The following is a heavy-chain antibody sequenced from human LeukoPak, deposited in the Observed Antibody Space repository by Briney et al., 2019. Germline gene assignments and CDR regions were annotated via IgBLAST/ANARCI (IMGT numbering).Heavy chain of an antibody. CDR3: AKAKTSPGFPFEH. Sequence: LWGSLRLSCAASGFTVSTNFMSWVRQAPGKGLECVSFMYSGGSTYYADSVKGRFTISRDTSKNTLYLQMNSLRAEDTALYYYAKAKTSPGFPFEHWGLGTLVVVSA. CDR1: GFTVSTNF. D-gene: IGHD3-9*01. V-gene: IGHV3-53*01. J-gene: IGHJ4*02. CDR2: MYSGGST.